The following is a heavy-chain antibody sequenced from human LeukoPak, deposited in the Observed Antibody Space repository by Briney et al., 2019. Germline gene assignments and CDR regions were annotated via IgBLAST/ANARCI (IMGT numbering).Heavy chain of an antibody. CDR2: INAGNGNT. V-gene: IGHV1-3*01. J-gene: IGHJ6*02. CDR3: ARSSLYSSSSYGDGMDV. CDR1: GYTFTSYA. D-gene: IGHD6-6*01. Sequence: VASVKVSCKASGYTFTSYAIHWVRQAPGQRLEWMGWINAGNGNTKYSQKFQGRVTITRDTSASTAYMELSSLRSEDTAVYYCARSSLYSSSSYGDGMDVWGQGTTVTVSS.